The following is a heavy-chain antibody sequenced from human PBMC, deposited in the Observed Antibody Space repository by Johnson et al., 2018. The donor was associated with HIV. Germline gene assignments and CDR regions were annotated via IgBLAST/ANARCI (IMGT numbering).Heavy chain of an antibody. J-gene: IGHJ3*02. CDR2: INWNGDNT. V-gene: IGHV3-20*04. CDR1: GFTFYDYG. Sequence: VQLVESGGGVVRPGGSLRLSCAASGFTFYDYGMSWVRQAPGKGLEWVSAINWNGDNTGYTDSVKGRFTISRDNANNSLYLQMNSLRAEDPALYYCARGLLAGNDAFDIWDQGTMVTVSS. CDR3: ARGLLAGNDAFDI. D-gene: IGHD6-13*01.